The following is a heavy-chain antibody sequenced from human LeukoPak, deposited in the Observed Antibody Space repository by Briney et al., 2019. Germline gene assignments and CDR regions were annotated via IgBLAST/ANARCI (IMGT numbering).Heavy chain of an antibody. CDR2: IYDSGST. CDR3: ARVYDLLTRYPSPFFHY. Sequence: SETLSLTCTVSGGSISSYYWSWIRQPPGQGLEWVGYIYDSGSTNYNPSLKSRATISVATSKNQYSLMRSPGTAADTAVYYCARVYDLLTRYPSPFFHYWGQGTLVTVSS. CDR1: GGSISSYY. D-gene: IGHD3-9*01. J-gene: IGHJ4*02. V-gene: IGHV4-59*01.